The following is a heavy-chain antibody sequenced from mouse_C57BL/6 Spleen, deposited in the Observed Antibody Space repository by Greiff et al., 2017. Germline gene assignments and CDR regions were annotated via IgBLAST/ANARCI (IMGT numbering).Heavy chain of an antibody. CDR3: ARDGMISYAMDY. J-gene: IGHJ4*01. CDR1: GYSITSGYY. V-gene: IGHV3-6*01. Sequence: EVHLVESGPGLVKPSQSLSLTCSVTGYSITSGYYWNWIRQFPGNKLEWMGYISYDGSNNYNPSLKNRISITRDTSKNQFFLKLNSVTTEDTATYYCARDGMISYAMDYWGQGTSVTVSS. CDR2: ISYDGSN. D-gene: IGHD2-4*01.